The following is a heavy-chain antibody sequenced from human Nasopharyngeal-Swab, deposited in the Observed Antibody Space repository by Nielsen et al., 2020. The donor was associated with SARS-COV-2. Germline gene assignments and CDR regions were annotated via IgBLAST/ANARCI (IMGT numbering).Heavy chain of an antibody. CDR3: TKGRADYSNPSFDN. CDR2: ITWNSGV. Sequence: GGSLRLSCVASGFTYDDYAMHWVRQAPGKGLEWVSGITWNSGVAYTDSVKGRFTISRDNATNSLYLQMNSLRTEDTAFYYCTKGRADYSNPSFDNWGQGTLVTVSS. J-gene: IGHJ4*02. CDR1: GFTYDDYA. V-gene: IGHV3-9*01. D-gene: IGHD4-11*01.